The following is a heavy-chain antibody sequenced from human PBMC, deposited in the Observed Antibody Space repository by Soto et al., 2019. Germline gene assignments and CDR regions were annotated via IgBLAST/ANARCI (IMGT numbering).Heavy chain of an antibody. CDR3: ARGGHDFWSGPFDY. Sequence: SETLSLTCTVSDGSISTYYCNWIRQPARKGLEWIGRIEASGSTDYDPSLKSRVTMSVDTSKNQFSLRLSSVTAADTAVYYCARGGHDFWSGPFDYWGQGAQVTVSS. V-gene: IGHV4-4*07. CDR2: IEASGST. CDR1: DGSISTYY. D-gene: IGHD3-3*01. J-gene: IGHJ4*02.